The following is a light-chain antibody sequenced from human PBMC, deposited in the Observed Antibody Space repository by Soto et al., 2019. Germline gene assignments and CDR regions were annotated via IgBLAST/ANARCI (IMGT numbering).Light chain of an antibody. CDR1: QTISSW. V-gene: IGKV1-5*03. J-gene: IGKJ1*01. Sequence: DIQMTQSPSTLSGSVRERVTITCRASQTISSWLAWYQQKPGKAPKLLIYKASTLKSGVPSRFSGSGSGTEFTLTISSLQPDDFATYYCQQYNSYSPTWTFGQGTKVDIK. CDR3: QQYNSYSPTWT. CDR2: KAS.